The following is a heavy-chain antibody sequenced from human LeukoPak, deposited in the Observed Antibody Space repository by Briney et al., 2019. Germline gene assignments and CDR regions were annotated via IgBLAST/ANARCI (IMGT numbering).Heavy chain of an antibody. CDR2: IKQDGSEK. J-gene: IGHJ4*02. CDR1: GFTFSSYW. V-gene: IGHV3-7*03. D-gene: IGHD3-22*01. Sequence: PGGSLRLSCAASGFTFSSYWMSWVRQAPGKGLEWVANIKQDGSEKYYVDSVKGRFTISRDNAKNSLYLQMNSLRAEDTAVYYCARVFTSAWPYYYDSSGYNYFDYWGQGTLVTVSS. CDR3: ARVFTSAWPYYYDSSGYNYFDY.